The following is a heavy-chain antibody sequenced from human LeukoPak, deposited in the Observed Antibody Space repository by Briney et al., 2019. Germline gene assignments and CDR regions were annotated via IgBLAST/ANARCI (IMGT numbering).Heavy chain of an antibody. Sequence: PGGSLRLSCAASGFTFSSYSMNWVRQAPGKGLEWVSYISSSSSTIYYADSVKGRFTISRDNSKNTLYLQMNSLRAEDTAVYYCARDKVDDSSGYYYLYYFDYWGQGTLVTVSS. J-gene: IGHJ4*02. V-gene: IGHV3-48*01. D-gene: IGHD3-22*01. CDR2: ISSSSSTI. CDR1: GFTFSSYS. CDR3: ARDKVDDSSGYYYLYYFDY.